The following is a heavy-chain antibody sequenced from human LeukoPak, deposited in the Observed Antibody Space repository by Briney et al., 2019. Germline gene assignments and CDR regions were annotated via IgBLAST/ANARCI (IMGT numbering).Heavy chain of an antibody. D-gene: IGHD6-6*01. J-gene: IGHJ4*02. CDR2: ISSSGSSI. CDR1: GLTFSDYY. CDR3: TTTWVQYSSSSTFDY. Sequence: KAGGSLRLSCAVSGLTFSDYYMSWIRQAPGKGLEWVSYISSSGSSIFYADSVKGRFTISRDNAKNSLYLQMNSLKTEDTAVYYCTTTWVQYSSSSTFDYWGQGTLVTVSS. V-gene: IGHV3-11*01.